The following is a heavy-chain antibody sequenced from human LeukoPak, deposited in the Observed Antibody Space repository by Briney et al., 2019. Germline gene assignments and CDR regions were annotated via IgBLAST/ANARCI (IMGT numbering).Heavy chain of an antibody. V-gene: IGHV3-53*05. Sequence: GGSLRLARAATGFTISSMYMYWVGQALGKGLEWVSVIYSGGSTYYADSVKGRFTISRDNSKNTLYLQMNSLRAEDTAVYYCARSSITIFGVATGYWGQGTLVTVSS. CDR3: ARSSITIFGVATGY. J-gene: IGHJ4*02. CDR1: GFTISSMY. D-gene: IGHD3-3*01. CDR2: IYSGGST.